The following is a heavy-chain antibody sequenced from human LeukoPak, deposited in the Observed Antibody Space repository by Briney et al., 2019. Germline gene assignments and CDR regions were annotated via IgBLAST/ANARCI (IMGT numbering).Heavy chain of an antibody. Sequence: GASVKVSCKASGYTFTGYYMHWVRQAPGQGLEWMGWINPNSGGTKYTQKFQGRVTMTRDTSISTAYMELSRLRSDDTAVYYCARVGGLWFGEFGAGNGYWGQGTLVTVSS. CDR3: ARVGGLWFGEFGAGNGY. V-gene: IGHV1-2*02. J-gene: IGHJ4*02. CDR2: INPNSGGT. CDR1: GYTFTGYY. D-gene: IGHD3-10*01.